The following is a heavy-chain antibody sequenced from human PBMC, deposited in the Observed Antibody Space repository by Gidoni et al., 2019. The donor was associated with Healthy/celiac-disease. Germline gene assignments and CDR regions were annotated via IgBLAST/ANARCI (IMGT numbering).Heavy chain of an antibody. V-gene: IGHV2-26*01. CDR2: IFSNDEK. CDR1: GFSLSNARMG. CDR3: ARMGVFWRGYLDY. Sequence: QVTLKESGPVLVQPTETLTLTCTVSGFSLSNARMGVCWIRQPPGKALKWLAHIFSNDEKSDSTSLKSRLTISKDTSKSQVVLTMTNMDPVDTATYYCARMGVFWRGYLDYWGQGTLVTVSS. J-gene: IGHJ4*02. D-gene: IGHD3-3*01.